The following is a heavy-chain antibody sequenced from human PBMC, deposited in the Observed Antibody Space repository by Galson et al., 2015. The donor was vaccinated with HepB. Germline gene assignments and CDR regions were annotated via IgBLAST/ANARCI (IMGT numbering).Heavy chain of an antibody. J-gene: IGHJ5*02. CDR2: IYYSGST. CDR1: GGSISSYY. D-gene: IGHD4-17*01. V-gene: IGHV4-59*01. CDR3: ARAATVTTVWFDP. Sequence: ETLSLTCTVSGGSISSYYWSWIRQPPGKGLEWIGYIYYSGSTNYNPSLKSRVTISVDTSKKQFSLKLSSVTAADTAVYYCARAATVTTVWFDPWGQGTLVTVSS.